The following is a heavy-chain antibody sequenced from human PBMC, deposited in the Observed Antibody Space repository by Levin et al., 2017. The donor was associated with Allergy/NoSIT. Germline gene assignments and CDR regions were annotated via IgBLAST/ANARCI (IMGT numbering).Heavy chain of an antibody. CDR2: IYHSGST. J-gene: IGHJ4*02. CDR1: GGSISSSNW. Sequence: SETLSLTCAVSGGSISSSNWWSWVRQPPGKGLEWIGEIYHSGSTNYNPSLKSRVTISVDKSKNPFSLKLSSVTAADTAMYYCARDTGGTEGYYFDYWGQGTLVTVSS. CDR3: ARDTGGTEGYYFDY. D-gene: IGHD1-1*01. V-gene: IGHV4-4*02.